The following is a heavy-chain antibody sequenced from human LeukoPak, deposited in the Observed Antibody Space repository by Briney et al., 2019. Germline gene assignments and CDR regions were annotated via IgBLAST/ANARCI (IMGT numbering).Heavy chain of an antibody. Sequence: GGSLRLSCAASGFTFSSNWMHWVRQAPGEGLVWVSRINEDGSTTNYADSVKGRSAIFRDNAKNTLYLQMNSLRAEDTAVYYCVRDLGGRSGHWGQGTLVTVSS. J-gene: IGHJ4*02. V-gene: IGHV3-74*01. CDR2: INEDGSTT. CDR1: GFTFSSNW. CDR3: VRDLGGRSGH. D-gene: IGHD1-26*01.